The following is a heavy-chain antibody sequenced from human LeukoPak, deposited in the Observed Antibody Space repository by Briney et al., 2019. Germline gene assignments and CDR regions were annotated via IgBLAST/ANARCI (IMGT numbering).Heavy chain of an antibody. CDR1: GFTFRSHF. CDR2: INGDATIT. Sequence: GGSLSLSCVASGFTFRSHFMHWVRQAPGKGLMWVSRINGDATITTYTDSVKGRFTISRDNARNTVYLQMNNLRGEDTGVYYCTRDSAGLDYWGQGARVTVSS. D-gene: IGHD1-14*01. V-gene: IGHV3-74*03. CDR3: TRDSAGLDY. J-gene: IGHJ4*02.